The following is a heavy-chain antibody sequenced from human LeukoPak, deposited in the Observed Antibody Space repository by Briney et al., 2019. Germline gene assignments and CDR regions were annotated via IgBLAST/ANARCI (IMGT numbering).Heavy chain of an antibody. CDR3: ARMRWMDV. D-gene: IGHD5-24*01. V-gene: IGHV4-38-2*02. Sequence: PSETLSLTCTVSGYSISSGYYWGWIRQPPGKGLEWIGSIYHSGSTYYNPSLKSRVTISVDTSKNQFSLKLSSVTAADTAVYYCARMRWMDVWGKGTTVTVSS. CDR2: IYHSGST. CDR1: GYSISSGYY. J-gene: IGHJ6*04.